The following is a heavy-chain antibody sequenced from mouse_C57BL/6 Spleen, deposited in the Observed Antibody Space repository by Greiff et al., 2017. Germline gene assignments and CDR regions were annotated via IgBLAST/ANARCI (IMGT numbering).Heavy chain of an antibody. CDR2: FYPGSGSI. CDR3: ARHEDEGYDGYYWYFDG. J-gene: IGHJ1*03. V-gene: IGHV1-62-2*01. CDR1: GYTFTEYT. D-gene: IGHD2-3*01. Sequence: VQLQQSGAELVKPGASVKLSCKASGYTFTEYTIHWVKQRSGQGLEWIGWFYPGSGSIKYNEKFKDKATLTADKSASTVYMELSRLTSEDSAVYVCARHEDEGYDGYYWYFDGWGTGTTVTVSS.